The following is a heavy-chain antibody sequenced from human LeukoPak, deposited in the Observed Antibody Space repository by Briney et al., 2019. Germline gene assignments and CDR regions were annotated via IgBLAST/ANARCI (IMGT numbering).Heavy chain of an antibody. CDR3: ARGLHCSKANCRRGEWFDP. CDR1: GYTFTSYG. D-gene: IGHD2-2*01. Sequence: ASVKVSCKASGYTFTSYGINWVRQATGQGLEWMGWMNPDSGNTGYAQKFQGRVTMTRNASISTAYMELSSLRSEDTAMYYCARGLHCSKANCRRGEWFDPWGQGTLVTVSS. CDR2: MNPDSGNT. J-gene: IGHJ5*02. V-gene: IGHV1-8*01.